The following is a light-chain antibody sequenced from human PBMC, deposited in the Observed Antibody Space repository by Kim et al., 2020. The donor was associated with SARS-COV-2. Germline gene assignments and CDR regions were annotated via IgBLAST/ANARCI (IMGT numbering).Light chain of an antibody. CDR2: AAS. CDR1: QAMRDD. CDR3: LQYYDYPRT. V-gene: IGKV1-6*01. Sequence: GDRVIITCRPSQAMRDDLAWYQQKPGKAPKLLIYAASSLQSAVPSRFSGSGSGTDFTLTISSLQPEDFATYYCLQYYDYPRTFGQGTKV. J-gene: IGKJ1*01.